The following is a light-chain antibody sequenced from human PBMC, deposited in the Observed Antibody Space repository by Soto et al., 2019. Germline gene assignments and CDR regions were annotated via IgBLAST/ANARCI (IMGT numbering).Light chain of an antibody. CDR3: QQYNRYSWT. V-gene: IGKV1-5*03. CDR1: QSISSW. CDR2: KAS. J-gene: IGKJ1*01. Sequence: DIQMTQSPSTLSASVGDRVTITCRASQSISSWLAWYQQKPGKAPKLLIYKASSLESGVPSRFSGSGSVTEFTITISGLQPDDFATYYCQQYNRYSWTFGQGTKMEIK.